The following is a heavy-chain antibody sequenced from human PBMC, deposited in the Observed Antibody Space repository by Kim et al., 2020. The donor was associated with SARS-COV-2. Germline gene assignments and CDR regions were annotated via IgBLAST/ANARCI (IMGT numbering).Heavy chain of an antibody. D-gene: IGHD6-13*01. V-gene: IGHV3-43*02. CDR1: GFTFDDYA. Sequence: GGSLRLSCAASGFTFDDYAMHWVRQAPGKGLEWVSLISGDGGSTYYADSVKGRFTISRDNSKNSLYLQMNSLRTEDTALYYCAKDMYSSSWPDYYYYGMDVWGQGTTVTVSS. J-gene: IGHJ6*02. CDR3: AKDMYSSSWPDYYYYGMDV. CDR2: ISGDGGST.